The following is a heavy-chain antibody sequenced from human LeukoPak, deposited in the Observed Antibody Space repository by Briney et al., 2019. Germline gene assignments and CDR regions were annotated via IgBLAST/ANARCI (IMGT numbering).Heavy chain of an antibody. CDR1: GSSFTNYW. D-gene: IGHD1-26*01. Sequence: GASLKISYKGSGSSFTNYWIGGVRQMPGKGLEWMGIIYPGDSDTRYSPSFQGQVTISADKSISTAYLQWSSLRASDTAMYYCARILGSSGELPTYWGQGTLVTVSS. CDR2: IYPGDSDT. J-gene: IGHJ4*02. CDR3: ARILGSSGELPTY. V-gene: IGHV5-51*01.